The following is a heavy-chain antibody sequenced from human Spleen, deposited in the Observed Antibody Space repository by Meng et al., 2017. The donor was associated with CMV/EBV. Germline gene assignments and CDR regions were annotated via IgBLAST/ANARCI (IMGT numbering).Heavy chain of an antibody. D-gene: IGHD4-17*01. CDR1: GGSFSGYY. CDR2: IDHSGSS. V-gene: IGHV4-34*01. Sequence: TCAVYGGSFSGYYWSWIRQPPGKGLEWIGEIDHSGSSNYNPSLKSRVTISVDTSKNQFSLKLSSVTAADTAVYYCARVDYGVGRFDYWGQGTLVTVSS. J-gene: IGHJ4*02. CDR3: ARVDYGVGRFDY.